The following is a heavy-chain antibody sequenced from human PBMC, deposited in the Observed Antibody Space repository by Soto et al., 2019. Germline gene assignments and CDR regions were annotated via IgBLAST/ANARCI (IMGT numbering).Heavy chain of an antibody. Sequence: QVQLQESGPGLVKPSETLSLTCTVSGGSISSYYWSWIRQPPGKGLEWIGYIYYSGSTNYNPSLKSRVTISVDTSKNQFSLKLSSVTAADTAVYYCARELYYYDSSGYYGGSWFDPWGQGTLVTVSS. D-gene: IGHD3-22*01. CDR3: ARELYYYDSSGYYGGSWFDP. CDR1: GGSISSYY. V-gene: IGHV4-59*01. J-gene: IGHJ5*02. CDR2: IYYSGST.